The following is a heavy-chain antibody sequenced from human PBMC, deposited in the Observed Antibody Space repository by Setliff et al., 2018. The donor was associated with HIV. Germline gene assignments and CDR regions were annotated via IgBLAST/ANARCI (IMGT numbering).Heavy chain of an antibody. CDR3: AATYFYPESSGYYELAY. J-gene: IGHJ4*02. CDR1: GGTFTSYA. CDR2: IIPKFASA. V-gene: IGHV1-69*13. D-gene: IGHD3-22*01. Sequence: GASVKVSCKASGGTFTSYAISWVRQAPGQGLEWMGGIIPKFASADYPQKFQGRVSITADEFTTTVYMELSSLRSDGMAVYYCAATYFYPESSGYYELAYWGQGTLVTVSS.